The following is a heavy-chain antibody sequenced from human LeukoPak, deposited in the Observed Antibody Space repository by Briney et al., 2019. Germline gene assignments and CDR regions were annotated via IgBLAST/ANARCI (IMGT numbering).Heavy chain of an antibody. V-gene: IGHV3-23*01. CDR2: ISGSGGST. Sequence: GGSLRLSCAASRFTFSDYAMNWVRQAPGKGLEWVSTISGSGGSTHYADSVKGRFTISRDNSKNTLYLQMNSLRAEDTAVYYCAKDGGGTIFGMVIILHYMDVWGKGTTVTVSS. J-gene: IGHJ6*03. CDR3: AKDGGGTIFGMVIILHYMDV. D-gene: IGHD3-3*01. CDR1: RFTFSDYA.